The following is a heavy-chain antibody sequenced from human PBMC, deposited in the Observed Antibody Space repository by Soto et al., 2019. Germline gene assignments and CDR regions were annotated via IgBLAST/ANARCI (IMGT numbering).Heavy chain of an antibody. CDR2: INHSGST. Sequence: PSETLSLTCAVYGGSFIGYYWSWIRQPPGKGLEWIGEINHSGSTNYNPSLKSRVTISVDTSKNQFSLKLSSVTAADTAVYYCAQYSGYSSSWYSFYYYGMDVWGQGTTVTVSS. CDR3: AQYSGYSSSWYSFYYYGMDV. V-gene: IGHV4-34*01. D-gene: IGHD6-13*01. CDR1: GGSFIGYY. J-gene: IGHJ6*02.